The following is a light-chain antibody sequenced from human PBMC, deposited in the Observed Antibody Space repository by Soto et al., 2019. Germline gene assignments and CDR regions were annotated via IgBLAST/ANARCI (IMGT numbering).Light chain of an antibody. J-gene: IGKJ1*01. V-gene: IGKV3-15*01. CDR2: GAS. Sequence: EIVMTQSPASLSVSPGERATLSCRASQSVSSNLAWYQQKPGQAPRLLIYGASTRATGIPARFSGSGSGTEFTLIISSLPSEDFAVYYCQQYNNWPTWTFGQGTKVEIK. CDR3: QQYNNWPTWT. CDR1: QSVSSN.